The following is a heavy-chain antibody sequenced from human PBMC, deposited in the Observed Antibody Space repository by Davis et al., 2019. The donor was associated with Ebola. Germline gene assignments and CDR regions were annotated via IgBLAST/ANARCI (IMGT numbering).Heavy chain of an antibody. V-gene: IGHV1-2*02. D-gene: IGHD6-19*01. CDR3: ARDSSGWYYFDY. CDR2: LYSKSGDT. J-gene: IGHJ4*02. CDR1: GYTFSAYY. Sequence: AASVKVSCKASGYTFSAYYLHWVRQAPGQGLEWMGRLYSKSGDTKYSERFKGRVSMTRNTSISTAYMELSSLRSEDTAVYYCARDSSGWYYFDYWGQGTLVTVSS.